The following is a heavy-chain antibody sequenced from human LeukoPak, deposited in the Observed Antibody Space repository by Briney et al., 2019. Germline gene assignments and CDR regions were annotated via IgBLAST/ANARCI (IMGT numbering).Heavy chain of an antibody. Sequence: GESLKISCKGSGYSFTSYWIGWVRQMPGKGLEWMGMIYPGDSDTRYSPSFQGQVTISADKSISTAYLQWSSLKASDTAMYYCARQHDILTGRNHIDYWGQGNLVTVSS. CDR1: GYSFTSYW. J-gene: IGHJ4*02. D-gene: IGHD3-9*01. CDR3: ARQHDILTGRNHIDY. V-gene: IGHV5-51*01. CDR2: IYPGDSDT.